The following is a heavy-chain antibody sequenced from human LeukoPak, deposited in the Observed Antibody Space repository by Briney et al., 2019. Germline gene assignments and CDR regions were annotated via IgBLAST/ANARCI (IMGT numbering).Heavy chain of an antibody. CDR3: TTRGGSFSIFDY. J-gene: IGHJ4*02. CDR2: IIPIFGTA. V-gene: IGHV1-69*13. Sequence: SVKVSCKASGGTFSSYAISWVRQAPGQGLEWMGGIIPIFGTANYAQKFQGRVTITADESTSTAYMELSSLRSEDTAVYYCTTRGGSFSIFDYWGQGTLVTVSS. CDR1: GGTFSSYA. D-gene: IGHD1-26*01.